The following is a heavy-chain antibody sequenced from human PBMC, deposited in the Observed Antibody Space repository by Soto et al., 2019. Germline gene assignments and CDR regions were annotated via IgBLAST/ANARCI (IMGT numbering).Heavy chain of an antibody. Sequence: GGSLRLSCAASGFTFSSDAMSWVRQAPGKGLEWVSAISGSGGSTYYADSVKGRFTISRDNSKNTLYLQMNSLRAEDTAVYYSAKEKYDSSGYTHYWGQGTLVTVSS. V-gene: IGHV3-23*01. CDR1: GFTFSSDA. D-gene: IGHD3-22*01. CDR3: AKEKYDSSGYTHY. CDR2: ISGSGGST. J-gene: IGHJ4*02.